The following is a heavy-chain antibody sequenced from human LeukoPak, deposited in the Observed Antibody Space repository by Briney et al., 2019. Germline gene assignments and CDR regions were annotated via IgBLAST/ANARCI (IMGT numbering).Heavy chain of an antibody. D-gene: IGHD6-13*01. CDR3: ARSRALGSSWYDY. V-gene: IGHV1-18*01. CDR2: ISAYNGNT. J-gene: IGHJ4*02. CDR1: GYTFTSYG. Sequence: ASVKVSCKASGYTFTSYGFSGVRPPPGQELDWMGWISAYNGNTNYAQKLQGRVTMNTDTSTSTAYMELRSLRSDDTAVYYCARSRALGSSWYDYWGQGTLVTVSS.